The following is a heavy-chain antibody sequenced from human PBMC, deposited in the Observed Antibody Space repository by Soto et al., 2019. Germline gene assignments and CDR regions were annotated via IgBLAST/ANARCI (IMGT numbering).Heavy chain of an antibody. Sequence: PSETLSLTCTVSGGSISSGFYYWSWLRQPPGKGLEWIGYFYYSGTTNYNPSLKSRAAISIDTSKNQFSLNLRSVTAADTAVYYCARDPGTSMIENYYNGMDVWGRGTTVTVSS. D-gene: IGHD3-16*01. CDR1: GGSISSGFYY. J-gene: IGHJ6*02. CDR3: ARDPGTSMIENYYNGMDV. CDR2: FYYSGTT. V-gene: IGHV4-61*01.